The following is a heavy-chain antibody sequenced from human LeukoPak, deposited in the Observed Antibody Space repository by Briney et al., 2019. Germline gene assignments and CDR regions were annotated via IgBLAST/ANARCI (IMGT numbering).Heavy chain of an antibody. CDR1: GGSISSNNW. CDR3: ARVNINNWHSCDY. Sequence: SGTLSLTCAVSGGSISSNNWWGWVRQPPGKGLEWIGEIYHSGSPNYNPSLKSRATISVDKSRNHFSPNLSSVTAADTAVYYCARVNINNWHSCDYWGQGTLVTVSS. D-gene: IGHD1-1*01. CDR2: IYHSGSP. J-gene: IGHJ4*02. V-gene: IGHV4-4*02.